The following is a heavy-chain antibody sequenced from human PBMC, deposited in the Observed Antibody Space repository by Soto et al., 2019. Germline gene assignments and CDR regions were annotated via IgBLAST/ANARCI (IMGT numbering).Heavy chain of an antibody. CDR1: GFTFSDYY. CDR3: ARREYSGSGSGYDAFDI. J-gene: IGHJ3*02. V-gene: IGHV3-11*01. D-gene: IGHD5-12*01. Sequence: GGSLRLSCAASGFTFSDYYMSWIRQAPGKGLEWVSYISSSGSTIYYADSVKGRFTISRDNAKNSLYLQMNSLRADDAALYYSARREYSGSGSGYDAFDIWGQGTMVTVSS. CDR2: ISSSGSTI.